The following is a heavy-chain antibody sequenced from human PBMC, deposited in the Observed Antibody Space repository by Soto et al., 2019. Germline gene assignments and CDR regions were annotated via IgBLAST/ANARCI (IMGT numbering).Heavy chain of an antibody. CDR2: IYYSGST. Sequence: QVQLQESGPGLVKPSQTLSLTCTVSGGSISSGGYYWSWIRQHPGKGLEWIGYIYYSGSTYYNPSLKSRVTITVDTSKNPFPLKLSSVTAADTAVYYYARDPYSSGWGGGFDPWGQGTLVTVSS. CDR3: ARDPYSSGWGGGFDP. CDR1: GGSISSGGYY. V-gene: IGHV4-31*03. J-gene: IGHJ5*02. D-gene: IGHD6-19*01.